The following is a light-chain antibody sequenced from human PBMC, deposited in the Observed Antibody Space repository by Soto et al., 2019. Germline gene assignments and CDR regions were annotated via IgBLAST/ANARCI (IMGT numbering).Light chain of an antibody. CDR2: DVS. CDR1: SSDVGGYNY. CDR3: CSYAGSYSYV. J-gene: IGLJ1*01. Sequence: QSALTQPRSVSGSPGQSVTISCTGTSSDVGGYNYVSWYQQHPGKAPKLMIYDVSKRPSGVPDRFSGSKSGNTASLTISGIQAEDEADYYCCSYAGSYSYVFATGTKVTVL. V-gene: IGLV2-11*01.